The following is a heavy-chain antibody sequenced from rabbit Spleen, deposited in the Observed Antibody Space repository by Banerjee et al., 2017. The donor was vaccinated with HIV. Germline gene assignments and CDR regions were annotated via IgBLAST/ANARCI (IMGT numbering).Heavy chain of an antibody. CDR1: GFDFNNYY. CDR2: IEPIFGTT. J-gene: IGHJ4*01. V-gene: IGHV1S7*01. D-gene: IGHD6-1*01. CDR3: ARVGGVGVYGYATL. Sequence: QSLEESGGGLVQPGGSLTLSCKASGFDFNNYYMTWVRQAPGKGLEWIGLIEPIFGTTYYANWVNGRFTISSHNAQNTLYLQVKSLTAADTATYFCARVGGVGVYGYATLWGPGTLVTV.